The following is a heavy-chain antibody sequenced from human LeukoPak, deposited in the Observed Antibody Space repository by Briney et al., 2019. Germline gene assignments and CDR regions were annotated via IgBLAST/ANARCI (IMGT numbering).Heavy chain of an antibody. CDR2: ISAYIGNT. CDR3: ARDIVVVPAAISLDY. CDR1: GYTFTSHG. Sequence: ASVKVSCKASGYTFTSHGISWVRQAPGQGLEWMGWISAYIGNTNYAQKLQGRVTMTTDTSTSTAYMELRSLRSDDTAVYYCARDIVVVPAAISLDYWGQGTLVTVSS. V-gene: IGHV1-18*01. J-gene: IGHJ4*02. D-gene: IGHD2-2*02.